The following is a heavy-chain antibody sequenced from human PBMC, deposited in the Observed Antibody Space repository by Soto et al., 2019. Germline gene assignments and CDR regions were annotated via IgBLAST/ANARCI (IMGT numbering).Heavy chain of an antibody. J-gene: IGHJ5*02. CDR1: GGSISSGDYY. D-gene: IGHD3-3*01. V-gene: IGHV4-30-4*01. CDR3: ARVNYYDFWSGYSRHWFDP. Sequence: ASETLSLTCTVSGGSISSGDYYWSWIRQPPGKGLEWIGYIYYSGGTYYNPSLKSRVTISVDTSKNQFSLKLSSVTAADTAVYYCARVNYYDFWSGYSRHWFDPWGQGTLVTVSS. CDR2: IYYSGGT.